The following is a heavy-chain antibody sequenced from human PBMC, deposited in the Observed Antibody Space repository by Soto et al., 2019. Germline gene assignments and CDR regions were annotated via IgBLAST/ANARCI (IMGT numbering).Heavy chain of an antibody. Sequence: EASVKVSCKASEDTFTRYVIHWVRQDPGQRLEWMGWINAGNGNTKYSQNFQGRVTITRDASASTAYMELSSLRSQDTAVYYCATSTIDTSTWKQYFYGMDVWGQGSTVTVSS. CDR1: EDTFTRYV. J-gene: IGHJ6*02. V-gene: IGHV1-3*01. CDR3: ATSTIDTSTWKQYFYGMDV. CDR2: INAGNGNT. D-gene: IGHD6-13*01.